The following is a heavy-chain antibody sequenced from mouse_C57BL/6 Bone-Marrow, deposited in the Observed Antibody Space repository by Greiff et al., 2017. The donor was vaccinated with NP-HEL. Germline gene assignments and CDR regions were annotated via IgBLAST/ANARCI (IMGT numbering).Heavy chain of an antibody. V-gene: IGHV1-81*01. CDR2: IYPRSGNT. J-gene: IGHJ3*01. CDR3: ARVFYYGYDDGAWFAY. CDR1: GYTFTSYG. D-gene: IGHD2-2*01. Sequence: QVQLQQSGAELARPGASVKLSCKASGYTFTSYGISWVKQRTGQGLEWIGEIYPRSGNTYYNEKFKGKATLTVDKSSSTAYMELNSLTSEDSAVYYCARVFYYGYDDGAWFAYWGQGTLVTVSA.